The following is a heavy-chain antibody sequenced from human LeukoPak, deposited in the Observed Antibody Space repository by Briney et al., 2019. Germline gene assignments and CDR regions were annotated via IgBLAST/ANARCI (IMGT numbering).Heavy chain of an antibody. CDR1: GYTFTSYY. J-gene: IGHJ4*02. CDR2: INPSGGST. V-gene: IGHV1-46*01. D-gene: IGHD6-19*01. CDR3: ARVYSSGWYLPSTAKEFDY. Sequence: ASVKVSCTASGYTFTSYYMHWVRQAPGQGLEWMGIINPSGGSTSYAQKFQGRVTMTRDTSTSTVYMELSSLRSEDTAVYYCARVYSSGWYLPSTAKEFDYWGQGTLVTVSS.